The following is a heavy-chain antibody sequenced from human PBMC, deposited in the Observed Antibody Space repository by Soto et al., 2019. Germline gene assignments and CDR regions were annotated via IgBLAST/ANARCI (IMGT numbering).Heavy chain of an antibody. Sequence: PSETLSLTCTVSGGSISSYYWSWIRQPPGKGLEWIGYIYYSGSTNYNPSLKSRVTISVDTSKNQFSLKLSSVTAADTAVYYCARHNSYDFRSFDYWGQGALVTVSS. CDR1: GGSISSYY. D-gene: IGHD3-3*01. V-gene: IGHV4-59*08. J-gene: IGHJ4*02. CDR2: IYYSGST. CDR3: ARHNSYDFRSFDY.